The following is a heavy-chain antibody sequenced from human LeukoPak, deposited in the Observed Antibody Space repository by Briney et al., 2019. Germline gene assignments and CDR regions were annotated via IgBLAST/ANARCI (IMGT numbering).Heavy chain of an antibody. CDR2: INAGNGNT. CDR3: ARATTDYYYYYGMDV. D-gene: IGHD1-14*01. Sequence: ASVKVSCKASGYSFSTYAIHWVRQAPGQRLEWMGWINAGNGNTKYSQKFQDGVSMTRDTSASAAYMELSSLRSEDTAVYYCARATTDYYYYYGMDVWGQGTTVTVSS. CDR1: GYSFSTYA. V-gene: IGHV1-3*01. J-gene: IGHJ6*02.